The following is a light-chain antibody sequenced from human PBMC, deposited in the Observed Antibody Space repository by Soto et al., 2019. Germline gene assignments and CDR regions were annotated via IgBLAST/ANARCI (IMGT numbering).Light chain of an antibody. CDR3: QQYNSYSKT. J-gene: IGKJ1*01. V-gene: IGKV1-5*03. CDR2: KAS. CDR1: QSISSW. Sequence: DIQMTQSPSTLSASVGDRVTITCRASQSISSWLAWYQQKPGKAPKLLIYKASSLESGVPSRFSGSGSGTEFTLTISSLKPDDFTPYYCQQYNSYSKTFGQGTKVDIK.